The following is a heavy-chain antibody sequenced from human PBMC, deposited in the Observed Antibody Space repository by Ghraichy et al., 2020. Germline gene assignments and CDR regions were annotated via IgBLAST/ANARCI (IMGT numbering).Heavy chain of an antibody. D-gene: IGHD4-17*01. V-gene: IGHV1-2*02. J-gene: IGHJ3*02. Sequence: ASVKVSCKASGYTFTGYYMHWVRQAPGQGLEWMGWINPNSGGTNYAQKFQGRVTMTRDTSISTAYMELSRLRSDDTAVYYCAREIKPTDYGDSPAAFDIWGQGTIVTVAS. CDR1: GYTFTGYY. CDR2: INPNSGGT. CDR3: AREIKPTDYGDSPAAFDI.